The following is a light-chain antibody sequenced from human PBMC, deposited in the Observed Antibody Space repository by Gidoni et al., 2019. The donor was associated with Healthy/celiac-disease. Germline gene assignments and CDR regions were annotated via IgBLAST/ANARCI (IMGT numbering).Light chain of an antibody. Sequence: DIQMTQSPSSLSASVGDRVTITCQPSQDISNYLNWYQQKPGKAPKLLIYDASNLETGVPSRFSGSGSGTDFTFTISSLQPEDIATYYCQQYDNLPRSFGPGTKVDIK. J-gene: IGKJ3*01. CDR3: QQYDNLPRS. V-gene: IGKV1-33*01. CDR2: DAS. CDR1: QDISNY.